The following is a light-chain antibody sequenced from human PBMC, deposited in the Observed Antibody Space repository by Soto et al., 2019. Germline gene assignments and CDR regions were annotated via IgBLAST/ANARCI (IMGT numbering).Light chain of an antibody. Sequence: DIVLTQSPGTLSLSPGERATLSCRASQIISSTYLGWYQQKPGQAPRLLIYGASTRATVISARFSGSGSGTEFTLSISSLQSEDFAVYYCQQYNNWPLTFGGGTKVDIK. J-gene: IGKJ4*01. V-gene: IGKV3-15*01. CDR3: QQYNNWPLT. CDR1: QIISSTY. CDR2: GAS.